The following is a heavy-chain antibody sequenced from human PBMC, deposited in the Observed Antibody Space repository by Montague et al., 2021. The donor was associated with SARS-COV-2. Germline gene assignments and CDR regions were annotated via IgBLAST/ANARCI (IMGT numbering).Heavy chain of an antibody. J-gene: IGHJ4*02. CDR3: ARQGAIQWFGKFGAFDY. CDR2: IYFSGTT. CDR1: GDSIRSSNFY. V-gene: IGHV4-39*01. Sequence: SETLSLTCDVSGDSIRSSNFYWGWIRQSPGKGLEWIGSIYFSGTTYYNPSLKSRVTISVETSKSQFSLKLTSVTAADTAVYYCARQGAIQWFGKFGAFDYWGQGILVTVSS. D-gene: IGHD3-10*01.